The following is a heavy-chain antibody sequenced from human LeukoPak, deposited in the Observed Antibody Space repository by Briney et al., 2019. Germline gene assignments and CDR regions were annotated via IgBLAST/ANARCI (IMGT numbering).Heavy chain of an antibody. CDR2: IYTSGST. CDR3: ARVGVNYYYDSSGYYLAGDAFDI. D-gene: IGHD3-22*01. CDR1: GGSISSGSYY. V-gene: IGHV4-61*02. Sequence: SQTLSLTCTVSGGSISSGSYYWSWIRQPAGKGLEWIGRIYTSGSTNYNPSLKSRVTISVDTSKNQFSLKLSSVTAGDTAVYYCARVGVNYYYDSSGYYLAGDAFDICGQGTMVTVSS. J-gene: IGHJ3*02.